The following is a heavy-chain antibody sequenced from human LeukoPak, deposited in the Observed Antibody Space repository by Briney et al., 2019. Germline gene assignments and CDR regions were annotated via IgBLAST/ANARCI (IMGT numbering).Heavy chain of an antibody. J-gene: IGHJ6*03. CDR3: ARGLGAYYYYYMDV. CDR2: VNPNSGNT. CDR1: GYTFTSYD. Sequence: GASVNVSCKPSGYTFTSYDINWVRQATGQGLEWMGWVNPNSGNTGYAQKFQGRVTMTRNTSISTAYMELSSLRSEDTAVYYCARGLGAYYYYYMDVWGKGTTVTISS. D-gene: IGHD3-16*01. V-gene: IGHV1-8*01.